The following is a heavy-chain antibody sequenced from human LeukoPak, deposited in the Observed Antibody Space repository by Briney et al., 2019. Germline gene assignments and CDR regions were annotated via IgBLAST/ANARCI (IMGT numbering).Heavy chain of an antibody. CDR3: ARDDDTLVTTNYGMDV. CDR2: INSDGSST. CDR1: GFTFSSYW. J-gene: IGHJ6*02. Sequence: TGGSLRLSCAASGFTFSSYWMHWVRQAPGKVLVWISLINSDGSSTSYADSVKGRFTISRDNAKNTLYLQMNSLRAEDTAVYYCARDDDTLVTTNYGMDVWGQGTTVTVSS. V-gene: IGHV3-74*01. D-gene: IGHD2-21*02.